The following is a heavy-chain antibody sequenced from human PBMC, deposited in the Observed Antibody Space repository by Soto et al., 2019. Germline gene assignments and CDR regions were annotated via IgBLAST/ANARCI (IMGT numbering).Heavy chain of an antibody. CDR1: GFTFSSYG. Sequence: QPGGSLRLSCAASGFTFSSYGMHWVRQAPGKGLEWVAVISYDGSNKYYADSVKGRFTISRDNSKNTLYLQMNSLRAEDTAVYYCAKDRVGQRWELLYHYYYYYGMDVWGQGTTVTVSS. CDR3: AKDRVGQRWELLYHYYYYYGMDV. V-gene: IGHV3-30*18. J-gene: IGHJ6*02. CDR2: ISYDGSNK. D-gene: IGHD1-26*01.